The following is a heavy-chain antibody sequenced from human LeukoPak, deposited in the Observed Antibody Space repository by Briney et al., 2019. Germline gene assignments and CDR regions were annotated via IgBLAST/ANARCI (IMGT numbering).Heavy chain of an antibody. CDR1: GLTVSNNY. J-gene: IGHJ4*02. Sequence: GGSLRLSCAASGLTVSNNYTSWVRQAPGKGLEWVSVIYGGGTTVYADSVKGRFTISRDSSKNTVYLQMNSLRAEDTAVYYCARSLGGDSTYWGQGTLVTVSS. CDR3: ARSLGGDSTY. D-gene: IGHD2-21*02. CDR2: IYGGGTT. V-gene: IGHV3-53*01.